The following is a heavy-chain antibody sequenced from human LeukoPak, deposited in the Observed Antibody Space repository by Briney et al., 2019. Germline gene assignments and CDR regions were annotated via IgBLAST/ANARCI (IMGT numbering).Heavy chain of an antibody. V-gene: IGHV4-31*03. D-gene: IGHD4-17*01. J-gene: IGHJ4*02. CDR1: GGSISSGGYY. CDR2: IYYSGST. CDR3: ARAPGGDYEDY. Sequence: SQTLSLTCTVSGGSISSGGYYWCWLRQHPGRGLEWVGYIYYSGSTYYNPSLKSRVTISVDTSKNQFSLKLSSVTAADTAVYYCARAPGGDYEDYWGQGTLVTVSS.